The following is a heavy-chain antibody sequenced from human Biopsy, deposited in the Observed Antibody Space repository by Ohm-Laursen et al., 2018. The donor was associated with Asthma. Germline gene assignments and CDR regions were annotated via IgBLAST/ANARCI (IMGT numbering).Heavy chain of an antibody. V-gene: IGHV1-69*13. CDR1: GYSLTDLS. CDR2: IMTVFGTT. CDR3: ARCQVGYSSGWSLLLKKIYYSGMDV. Sequence: SVKVPCKISGYSLTDLSMHWVRQAPGQGLEWLGGIMTVFGTTNYAQKFQGRVTITADESTSTAYMEVTSLRSEDTAIYYCARCQVGYSSGWSLLLKKIYYSGMDVWGQGTAVTVSS. J-gene: IGHJ6*02. D-gene: IGHD6-19*01.